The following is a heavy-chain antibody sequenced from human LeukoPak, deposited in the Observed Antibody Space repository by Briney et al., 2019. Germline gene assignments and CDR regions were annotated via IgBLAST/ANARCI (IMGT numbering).Heavy chain of an antibody. V-gene: IGHV4-38-2*02. CDR2: INKSGNT. Sequence: SETLSLTCTVSGYSIRTDYYWGWIRQPPGKGPQWIGTINKSGNTYYNPSLRSRVTISVDTSKNQFSLKVSSVTAADTAVYYCASLTTADAFDIWGQGTMVTVSS. D-gene: IGHD3-22*01. J-gene: IGHJ3*02. CDR3: ASLTTADAFDI. CDR1: GYSIRTDYY.